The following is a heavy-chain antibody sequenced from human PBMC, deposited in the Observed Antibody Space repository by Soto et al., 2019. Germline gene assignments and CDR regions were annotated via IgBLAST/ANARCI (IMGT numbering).Heavy chain of an antibody. J-gene: IGHJ4*02. CDR2: INPNSGGT. V-gene: IGHV1-2*04. Sequence: ASVKVSCKASGYTFTGYYMHWVRQAPGQGLEWMGWINPNSGGTNYAQKFQGWVTMTRDTSISTAYMELSRLRSDDTAVYYCARDLCSGGNCYFYFDYWGQGTLVTVSS. CDR1: GYTFTGYY. CDR3: ARDLCSGGNCYFYFDY. D-gene: IGHD2-15*01.